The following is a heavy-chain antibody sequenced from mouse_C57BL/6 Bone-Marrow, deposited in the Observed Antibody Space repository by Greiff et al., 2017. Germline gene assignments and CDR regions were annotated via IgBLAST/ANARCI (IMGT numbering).Heavy chain of an antibody. V-gene: IGHV1-15*01. D-gene: IGHD2-10*02. CDR2: IDPETGGT. Sequence: QVQLQQSGAELVRPGASVTLSCKASGYTFTDYEMHWVKQTPVHGLEWIGAIDPETGGTAYNQKFKGKAILTADKSSSTAYMELRSLTSEDSAVYYCTGYGNYVKGNYWGQGTTLTVSS. CDR3: TGYGNYVKGNY. CDR1: GYTFTDYE. J-gene: IGHJ2*01.